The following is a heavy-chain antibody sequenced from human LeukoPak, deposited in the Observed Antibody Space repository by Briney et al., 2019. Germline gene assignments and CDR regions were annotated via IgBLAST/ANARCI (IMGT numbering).Heavy chain of an antibody. CDR2: ISSDGSIK. J-gene: IGHJ4*02. V-gene: IGHV3-30*04. D-gene: IGHD3-10*01. CDR1: GFTFSSYP. Sequence: PGRSLRLSCAASGFTFSSYPMHWVRQAPGKGLEWVAVISSDGSIKYYADSVKGRFTISRDNSKNTLHLQMNSLRAEDTAVYYCARDPNYGSGRGTFDYWGQGTPVTVSS. CDR3: ARDPNYGSGRGTFDY.